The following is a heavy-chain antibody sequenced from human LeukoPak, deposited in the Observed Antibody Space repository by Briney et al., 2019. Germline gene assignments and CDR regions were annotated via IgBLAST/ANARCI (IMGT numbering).Heavy chain of an antibody. J-gene: IGHJ3*02. V-gene: IGHV1-69*13. Sequence: GASVKVSCKASGGTFSSYAISWVRQAPGQGLEWMGGIIPIFGTANYAQKFQGRVTITADESTSTAYMELSSLRSEDTAVYYCATSRRIVATMGGAFDIWGQGTMVTVSS. CDR2: IIPIFGTA. CDR3: ATSRRIVATMGGAFDI. CDR1: GGTFSSYA. D-gene: IGHD5-12*01.